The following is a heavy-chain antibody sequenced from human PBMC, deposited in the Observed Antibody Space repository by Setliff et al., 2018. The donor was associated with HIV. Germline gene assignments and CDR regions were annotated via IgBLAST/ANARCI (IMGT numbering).Heavy chain of an antibody. J-gene: IGHJ4*02. V-gene: IGHV4-59*11. Sequence: PSETLSLTCTVSGDSINTHYWSWIRQPPGKGLEWIGCISHSGNTNFNPSLNSRVTISLDTSKNQFSLKLSSVTAADTAVYYCARDRDRRGSHFDYRGQGTLVTVSS. CDR1: GDSINTHY. D-gene: IGHD1-26*01. CDR2: ISHSGNT. CDR3: ARDRDRRGSHFDY.